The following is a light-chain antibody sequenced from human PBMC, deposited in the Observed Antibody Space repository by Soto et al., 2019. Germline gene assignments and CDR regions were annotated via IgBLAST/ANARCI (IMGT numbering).Light chain of an antibody. Sequence: EIVITQSPATLSLSRGERATLSCMSSESLIDNLAWYQQKPGQTPRLLIYDASTRATGVPGRFSGSGSGTEFTLTISSLQSEDFAVYYCQQYNNWRTFGQGTKVDIK. J-gene: IGKJ1*01. CDR1: ESLIDN. V-gene: IGKV3-15*01. CDR3: QQYNNWRT. CDR2: DAS.